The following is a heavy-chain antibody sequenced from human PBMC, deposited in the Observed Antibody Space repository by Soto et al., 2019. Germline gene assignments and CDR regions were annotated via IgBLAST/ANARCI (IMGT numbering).Heavy chain of an antibody. J-gene: IGHJ4*02. D-gene: IGHD1-26*01. Sequence: QVQLVESGGGVVQPGRSLRLSCAASGFTFSSYGMHWVRQAPGKGLEWVAVIWYDGSNKYYADSVKGRFTISRDNSKNTLYLQMNSLRAEDTAVYYCAGDRGGSYVDYWGQGTLVTVSS. CDR3: AGDRGGSYVDY. CDR1: GFTFSSYG. CDR2: IWYDGSNK. V-gene: IGHV3-33*01.